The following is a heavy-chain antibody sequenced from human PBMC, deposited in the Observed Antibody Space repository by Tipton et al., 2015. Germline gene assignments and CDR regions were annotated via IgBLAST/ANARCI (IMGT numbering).Heavy chain of an antibody. Sequence: QAGPEVKKPGASVKASCKASGYTFTSYDINWFRQATGQGLEWMGWMSANSGVTGYAQKFQGRVTMTRDTSVRTAYMELSSLRSEDTAVYYCARGQSTHFFDPWGQGTLVTVSS. J-gene: IGHJ5*02. CDR3: ARGQSTHFFDP. V-gene: IGHV1-8*01. D-gene: IGHD4-11*01. CDR1: GYTFTSYD. CDR2: MSANSGVT.